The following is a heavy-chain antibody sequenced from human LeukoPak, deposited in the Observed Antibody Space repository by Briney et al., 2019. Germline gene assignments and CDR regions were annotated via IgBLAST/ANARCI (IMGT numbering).Heavy chain of an antibody. CDR3: GKTTAGYSSGQKPAWPVDY. V-gene: IGHV3-23*01. D-gene: IGHD5-18*01. CDR1: GFTFGSFA. J-gene: IGHJ4*02. Sequence: GGSLRLSCVGSGFTFGSFAMYWVRQAPGKGLDWIAGIFGSGGSPHYADSVKGRFTISRDNSKNTVYLQINSLRAEDTAVYYCGKTTAGYSSGQKPAWPVDYWGQGTLVTVSS. CDR2: IFGSGGSP.